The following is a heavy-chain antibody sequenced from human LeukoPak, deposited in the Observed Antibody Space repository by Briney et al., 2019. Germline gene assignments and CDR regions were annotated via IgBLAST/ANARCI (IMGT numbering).Heavy chain of an antibody. CDR2: ISSSSSYI. CDR1: GFTFSAYA. Sequence: PGGSLRLSCEASGFTFSAYAMTWVRQAPGQGLEWVSSISSSSSYIYYADSVKGRFTISRDNAKNSLYLQMNSLRAEDTAVYYCAREEYSGSYYFDYWGQGTLVTVSS. V-gene: IGHV3-21*01. D-gene: IGHD1-26*01. CDR3: AREEYSGSYYFDY. J-gene: IGHJ4*02.